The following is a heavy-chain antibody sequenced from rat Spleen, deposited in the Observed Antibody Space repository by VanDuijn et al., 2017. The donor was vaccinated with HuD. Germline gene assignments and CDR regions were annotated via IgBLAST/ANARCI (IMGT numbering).Heavy chain of an antibody. CDR1: GFSFSTFA. J-gene: IGHJ3*01. Sequence: EVQLVESGGGLVQPGRSLKLSCAASGFSFSTFAMAWVRQAPKKGLEWIATITSGGSYTYYPDSVKGRFTSSRDNAKSTLYLQMDSLGSEDTATYYCAKVLVRVMDAWGQGTLVTVSS. V-gene: IGHV5-25*01. CDR3: AKVLVRVMDA. CDR2: ITSGGSYT. D-gene: IGHD1-12*01.